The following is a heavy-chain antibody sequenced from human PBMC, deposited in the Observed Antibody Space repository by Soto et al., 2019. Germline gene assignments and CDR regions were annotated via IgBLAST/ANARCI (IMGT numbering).Heavy chain of an antibody. V-gene: IGHV1-2*04. D-gene: IGHD2-2*01. CDR1: GYTFTGYY. Sequence: QVQLVQSGAEVKKPGASVKVSCKASGYTFTGYYMHWVRQAPGQGLEWMGWINPNSGGTNYAQKFQAWVTMTRDTSISTAYMELSRLRSDDTAVYYCARVGDDGCSSTSCNDDNWFDPWGQGTLVTVSS. J-gene: IGHJ5*02. CDR2: INPNSGGT. CDR3: ARVGDDGCSSTSCNDDNWFDP.